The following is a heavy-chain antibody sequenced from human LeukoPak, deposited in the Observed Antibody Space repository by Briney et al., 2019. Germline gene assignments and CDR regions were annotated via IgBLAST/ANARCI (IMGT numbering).Heavy chain of an antibody. CDR2: IIPIFGTA. CDR1: GGTFSSYA. Sequence: GSSVKVSCKASGGTFSSYAISWVRQAPGQGLEWMGGIIPIFGTANYAQKFQGRVTITADESTSTAYMELSSLRSEDTAVYYCARDLSAGDYYYYYGMDVWGKGTTVTVSS. J-gene: IGHJ6*04. V-gene: IGHV1-69*01. D-gene: IGHD3-10*01. CDR3: ARDLSAGDYYYYYGMDV.